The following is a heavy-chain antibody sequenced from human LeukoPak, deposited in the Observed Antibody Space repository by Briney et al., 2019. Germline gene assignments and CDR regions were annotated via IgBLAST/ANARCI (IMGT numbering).Heavy chain of an antibody. D-gene: IGHD4-11*01. V-gene: IGHV3-23*01. CDR1: GFTFSIYG. Sequence: PGGSLRLSCAASGFTFSIYGMTWVRQAPGKGLEWVSTISGRDTKAYYADSVKGRFTISRDNSKNTLYLQMNSLRAEDTAVYYCARRSDYNTNGYYFDYWGQGTPVTVSS. CDR3: ARRSDYNTNGYYFDY. J-gene: IGHJ4*02. CDR2: ISGRDTKA.